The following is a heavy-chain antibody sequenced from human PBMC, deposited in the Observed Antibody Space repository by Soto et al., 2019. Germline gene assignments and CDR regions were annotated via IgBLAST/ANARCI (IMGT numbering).Heavy chain of an antibody. CDR3: AREIREVWSGYKSGGELDY. V-gene: IGHV1-18*01. CDR2: ISAYNGNT. Sequence: ASVKVSCKASGYSFTSYGISWVRQAPGQGLEWMGWISAYNGNTNYAQKLQGRVTMTTDTSTSTAYMELRSLRSDDTAVYYCAREIREVWSGYKSGGELDYWGKGTLVTVSS. J-gene: IGHJ4*02. D-gene: IGHD3-3*01. CDR1: GYSFTSYG.